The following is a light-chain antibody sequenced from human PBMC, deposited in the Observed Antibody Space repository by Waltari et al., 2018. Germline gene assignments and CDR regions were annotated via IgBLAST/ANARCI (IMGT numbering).Light chain of an antibody. Sequence: QSALTQPASVSGSPGQSITISCTGTSSDLGAYTYVSWYQQHPGKAPKLMIYDVSDRPSGVSNRFSGSKSGYTASLTISGLRAEDEADYYCSSYTSSSLHVFGTGTKVTVL. V-gene: IGLV2-14*03. CDR2: DVS. CDR3: SSYTSSSLHV. CDR1: SSDLGAYTY. J-gene: IGLJ1*01.